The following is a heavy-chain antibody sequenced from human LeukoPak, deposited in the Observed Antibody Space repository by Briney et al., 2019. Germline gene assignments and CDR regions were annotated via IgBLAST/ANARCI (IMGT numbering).Heavy chain of an antibody. CDR1: GFTFSSYS. CDR3: ARDQRRSNYTYDLWSGYYRSDAFDI. Sequence: GGSLRLSCAASGFTFSSYSMNWVRQAPGKGLEWVSSISSSSSYIYYADSVKGRFTISRDNAKNSLYLQMNSLRAEDTAVYYCARDQRRSNYTYDLWSGYYRSDAFDIWGQGTMVTASS. J-gene: IGHJ3*02. CDR2: ISSSSSYI. V-gene: IGHV3-21*01. D-gene: IGHD3-3*01.